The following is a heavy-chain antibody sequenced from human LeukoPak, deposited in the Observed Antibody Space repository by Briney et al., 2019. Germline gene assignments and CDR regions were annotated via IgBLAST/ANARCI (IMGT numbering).Heavy chain of an antibody. CDR1: GYTFTGYY. V-gene: IGHV1-2*02. J-gene: IGHJ4*02. CDR2: INPNSGGT. Sequence: GASVKVSCKASGYTFTGYYMHWVRQAPGQGLEWMGWINPNSGGTNYAQKFQGRVTMTRDTSISTAYMELSRLRSDDTAVYYCARDYYDSSGYLRDYWGQGTLVTVSS. D-gene: IGHD3-22*01. CDR3: ARDYYDSSGYLRDY.